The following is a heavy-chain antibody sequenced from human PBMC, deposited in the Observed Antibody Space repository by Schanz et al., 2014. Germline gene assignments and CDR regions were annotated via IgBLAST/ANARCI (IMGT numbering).Heavy chain of an antibody. CDR3: ARVVRSDYLSELDF. CDR1: GYFFSSYG. CDR2: ISPYNGNT. V-gene: IGHV1-18*01. J-gene: IGHJ4*02. Sequence: QILLVQPGPEVKKPGASVKVSCKASGYFFSSYGISWVRQAPGQGLEWMGWISPYNGNTKYAEKLEDRVTMTTDISTSTAYMQLRSLTSDDTAVYYCARVVRSDYLSELDFWGQGTQVIVSS. D-gene: IGHD4-17*01.